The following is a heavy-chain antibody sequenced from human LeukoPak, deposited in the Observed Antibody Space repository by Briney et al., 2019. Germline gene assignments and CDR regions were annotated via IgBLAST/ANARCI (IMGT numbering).Heavy chain of an antibody. Sequence: PGGSLRLSCAASGFTFSNYAMSWVRQAPGKGLEWVSGISGSGGATYFADSVKGRFIISRDNSKNTLSLQMNSLRAEDTAVYYCAKDLKWLRPYGLDVWGQGTTATVSS. CDR2: ISGSGGAT. V-gene: IGHV3-23*01. CDR3: AKDLKWLRPYGLDV. CDR1: GFTFSNYA. J-gene: IGHJ6*02. D-gene: IGHD5-12*01.